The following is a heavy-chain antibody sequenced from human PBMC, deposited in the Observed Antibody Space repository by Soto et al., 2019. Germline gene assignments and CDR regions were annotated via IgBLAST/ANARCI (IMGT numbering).Heavy chain of an antibody. CDR1: GGSISSNDY. CDR3: ARRITVANYYLED. Sequence: QLQLQGSGPRLLKPSETLSLTCTVSGGSISSNDYWGWIRQPPGKGLEWIGSIYYGGSTYYNPSLKSRVTIPVDPSKTQFSLRLSSVTAADTALYYCARRITVANYYLEDWGQGTLVTVSS. J-gene: IGHJ4*02. CDR2: IYYGGST. V-gene: IGHV4-39*01. D-gene: IGHD1-20*01.